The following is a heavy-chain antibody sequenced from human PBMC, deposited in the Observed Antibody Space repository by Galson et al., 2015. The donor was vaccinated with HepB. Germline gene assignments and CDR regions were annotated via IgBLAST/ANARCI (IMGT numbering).Heavy chain of an antibody. D-gene: IGHD2-2*01. V-gene: IGHV4-4*07. J-gene: IGHJ4*02. Sequence: TLSLTCTVSGGPISTYYWSWIRQPAGKGLAWIGRIYTSGSTNYNPSLKSRVTMSVDTSKNQFSLKLSPVTAADTAVYYCARGSAGSSTSCLDYWGQGTLVTVSS. CDR1: GGPISTYY. CDR2: IYTSGST. CDR3: ARGSAGSSTSCLDY.